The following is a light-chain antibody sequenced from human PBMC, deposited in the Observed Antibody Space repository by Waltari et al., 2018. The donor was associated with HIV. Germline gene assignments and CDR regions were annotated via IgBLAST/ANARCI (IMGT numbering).Light chain of an antibody. CDR1: NIGRNR. J-gene: IGLJ2*01. CDR2: DDV. CDR3: QVWDRSYKEAV. V-gene: IGLV3-21*02. Sequence: SYVLTQAPSLSVAPGPTATISCGNIGRNRVQGYRQKPGRAPLLVVLDDVDRSSGIPARFSGARSGERATLTIRGVEAGDEADYYCQVWDRSYKEAVFGGGT.